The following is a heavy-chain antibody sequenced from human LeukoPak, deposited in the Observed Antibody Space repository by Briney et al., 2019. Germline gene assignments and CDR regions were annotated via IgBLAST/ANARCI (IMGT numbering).Heavy chain of an antibody. CDR3: ARLVYYSKQMYYFDY. J-gene: IGHJ4*02. CDR1: GGSISSGGYY. CDR2: IYHSGST. V-gene: IGHV4-30-2*01. Sequence: SETLSLTCTVSGGSISSGGYYWSWIRQPPGKGLEWIGYIYHSGSTYYNPSLKSRVTISVDRSKNQFSLKLSSVTAADTAVYYCARLVYYSKQMYYFDYWGQGTLVTVSS. D-gene: IGHD4-11*01.